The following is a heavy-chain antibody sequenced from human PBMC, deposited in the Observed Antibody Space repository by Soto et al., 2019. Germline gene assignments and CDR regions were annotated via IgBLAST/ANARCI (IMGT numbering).Heavy chain of an antibody. CDR2: IYATGTT. J-gene: IGHJ5*02. CDR1: GDSISSSRYY. CDR3: VRDGTKTLRDWFDP. V-gene: IGHV4-39*07. Sequence: SETLSLTCTVSGDSISSSRYYWGWVRQPPGKGLEWIGSIYATGTTDYNPSLKSRVMMSVDTSKKQFSLKLRSVTAADTAVYYCVRDGTKTLRDWFDPWGQGISVTVSS. D-gene: IGHD1-1*01.